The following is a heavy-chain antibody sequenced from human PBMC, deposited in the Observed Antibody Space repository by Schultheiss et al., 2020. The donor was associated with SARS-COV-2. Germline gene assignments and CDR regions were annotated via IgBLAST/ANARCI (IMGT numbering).Heavy chain of an antibody. V-gene: IGHV1-18*01. D-gene: IGHD1-26*01. Sequence: ASVKVSCKASGYTFTSYGISWVRQAPGLGLEWMGWISAYNGNTNYAQKLQGRVTITRDTSASTAYMELSSLRSEDTAVYYCARDWVWEERGGRYSYYYGMDVWGQGTTVTVSS. CDR1: GYTFTSYG. CDR3: ARDWVWEERGGRYSYYYGMDV. CDR2: ISAYNGNT. J-gene: IGHJ6*02.